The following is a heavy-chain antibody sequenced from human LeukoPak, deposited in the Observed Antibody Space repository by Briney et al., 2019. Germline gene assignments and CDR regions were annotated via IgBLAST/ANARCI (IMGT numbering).Heavy chain of an antibody. V-gene: IGHV3-21*01. Sequence: GGSLRLSCAASGFTFSTYSMNWVRQAPGKGLEWVSSISTSSTYIYYADSVKGRFTISRDNAKNSLHLQMNSLRAEDTAVYYCARHEPVITLSSYYYGMDVWGPGTTVTVSS. D-gene: IGHD1-14*01. J-gene: IGHJ6*02. CDR3: ARHEPVITLSSYYYGMDV. CDR1: GFTFSTYS. CDR2: ISTSSTYI.